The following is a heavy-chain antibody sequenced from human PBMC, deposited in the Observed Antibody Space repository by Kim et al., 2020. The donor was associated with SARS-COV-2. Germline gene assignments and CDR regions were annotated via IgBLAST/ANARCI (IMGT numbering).Heavy chain of an antibody. D-gene: IGHD3-10*01. J-gene: IGHJ4*02. CDR3: ARDGYGSGRIDF. V-gene: IGHV4-31*03. CDR2: IYYSGST. CDR1: GGSISSGGYY. Sequence: SETLSLSCTVSGGSISSGGYYWNWIRQHPGKGLEWIGYIYYSGSTYYNPSLKSRVTISVDTSKNQFSLKLSSVTAADTAVYYCARDGYGSGRIDFWGQGT.